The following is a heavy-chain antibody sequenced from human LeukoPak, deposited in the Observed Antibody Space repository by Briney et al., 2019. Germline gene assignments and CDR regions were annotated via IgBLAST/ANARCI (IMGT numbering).Heavy chain of an antibody. CDR1: GGSVNTYY. D-gene: IGHD6-19*01. J-gene: IGHJ4*02. Sequence: SETLSLTCSVSGGSVNTYYWSWIRQSAGKGLEWIGRISITEGTNYNPSLKSRVSMSVDASKNQVSLKLGSVTAADTAVYYCARLRRDINDWYADDRWGQGTLVTVSS. CDR3: ARLRRDINDWYADDR. V-gene: IGHV4-4*07. CDR2: ISITEGT.